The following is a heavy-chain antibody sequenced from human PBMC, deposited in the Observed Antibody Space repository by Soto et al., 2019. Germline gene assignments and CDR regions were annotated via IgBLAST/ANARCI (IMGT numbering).Heavy chain of an antibody. CDR2: ISHSGST. CDR3: ARGAPGY. V-gene: IGHV4-34*01. Sequence: QVQLQQWGAGLLKPSETLSLRCAVYGGSFSGYSWTWIRQPPGEGLEWIGEISHSGSTSYNPSLKSRVTISIDTSKSQFSLQLSSVTAADTAVYYCARGAPGYWGQGTLVTVSS. J-gene: IGHJ4*02. CDR1: GGSFSGYS.